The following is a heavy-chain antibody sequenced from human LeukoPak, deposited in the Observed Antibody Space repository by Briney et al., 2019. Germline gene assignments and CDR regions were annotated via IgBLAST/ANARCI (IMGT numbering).Heavy chain of an antibody. V-gene: IGHV3-64*01. CDR1: GFTFSSYA. J-gene: IGHJ4*02. CDR3: ARSPRYGDFGGHYFDY. Sequence: PGGSLRLPCAASGFTFSSYAMHWVRQAPGKGLEYVSTVSRNGNYTYYVNSVKGRFTISRDNSKNTLYLQMGSLRPEDMAVYYCARSPRYGDFGGHYFDYWGQGTLVTVSS. D-gene: IGHD4-17*01. CDR2: VSRNGNYT.